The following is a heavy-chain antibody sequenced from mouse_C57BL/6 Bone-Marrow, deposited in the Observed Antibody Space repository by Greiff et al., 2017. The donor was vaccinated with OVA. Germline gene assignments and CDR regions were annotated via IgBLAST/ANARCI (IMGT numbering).Heavy chain of an antibody. Sequence: EVHLVESGGGLVKPGGSLKLSCAASGFTFSDYGMHWVRQAPENGLEWVAYISSGSSTIYYADTVKGRFTISRDNAKNTLFLHMTSLRSEDTAMYYCARKEDYYGSRAWFAYWGQGTLVTVSA. CDR2: ISSGSSTI. CDR1: GFTFSDYG. D-gene: IGHD1-1*01. V-gene: IGHV5-17*01. J-gene: IGHJ3*01. CDR3: ARKEDYYGSRAWFAY.